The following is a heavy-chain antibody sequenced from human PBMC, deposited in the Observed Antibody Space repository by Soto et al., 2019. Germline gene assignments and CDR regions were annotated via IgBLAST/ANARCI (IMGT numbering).Heavy chain of an antibody. J-gene: IGHJ3*02. CDR3: ARDRRAMGSRDAFDI. D-gene: IGHD5-18*01. Sequence: ASVKVSCKASGYTFTGYYMHWVRQAPGQGLEWMGIINPSGGSTSYAQKFQGRVTMTRDTSTSTVYMELSSLRSEDTAVYYCARDRRAMGSRDAFDIWGQGTMVTVSS. CDR1: GYTFTGYY. CDR2: INPSGGST. V-gene: IGHV1-46*01.